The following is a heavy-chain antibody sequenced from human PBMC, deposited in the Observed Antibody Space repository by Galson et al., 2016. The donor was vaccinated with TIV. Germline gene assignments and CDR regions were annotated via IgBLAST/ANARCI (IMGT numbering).Heavy chain of an antibody. CDR1: ALTVSDNY. V-gene: IGHV3-66*02. Sequence: SLRLSCAASALTVSDNYMTWVRQAPGKGLEWVAIMSSGGSLNYADFVRGRFTVSRDNSKNTLYLQMNRLRTDDTAIYYCTRERRFCGNNCYLSDYYGMDVWGQGTTVTVSS. D-gene: IGHD2-21*01. CDR3: TRERRFCGNNCYLSDYYGMDV. J-gene: IGHJ6*02. CDR2: MSSGGSL.